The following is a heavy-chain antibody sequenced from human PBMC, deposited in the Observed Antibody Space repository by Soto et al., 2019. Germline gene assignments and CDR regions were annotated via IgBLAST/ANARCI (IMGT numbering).Heavy chain of an antibody. CDR2: ISWDGGST. CDR3: AKDIGYSSGRHFDY. D-gene: IGHD6-19*01. J-gene: IGHJ4*02. CDR1: GFTFDDYT. V-gene: IGHV3-43*01. Sequence: EVQLVESGGVVVQPGGSLRLSCAASGFTFDDYTMHWVRQAPGKGLEWVSLISWDGGSTYYADSVKGRFTISRDNSKNSLYLQMNSLRTEDTALYYCAKDIGYSSGRHFDYWGQGTLVTVSS.